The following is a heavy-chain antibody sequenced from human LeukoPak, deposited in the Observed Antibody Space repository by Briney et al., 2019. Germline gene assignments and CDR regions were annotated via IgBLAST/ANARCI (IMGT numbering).Heavy chain of an antibody. CDR3: ASETTDDAFDI. V-gene: IGHV3-30-3*01. CDR1: GFXFSSYA. Sequence: GGSLRLSCAASGFXFSSYAIHWVRQAPGKGLEWVAVISYDGSNKYYADSVKGRFTISRDNSKNTLYLQMNSLRAEDTAVYYCASETTDDAFDIWGQGTMVTVSS. D-gene: IGHD4-17*01. J-gene: IGHJ3*02. CDR2: ISYDGSNK.